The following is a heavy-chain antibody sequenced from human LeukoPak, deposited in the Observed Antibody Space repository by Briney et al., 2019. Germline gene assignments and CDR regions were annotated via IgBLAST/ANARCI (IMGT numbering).Heavy chain of an antibody. CDR1: GDTFRNYA. CDR3: ARVRLTAEALTWFEH. CDR2: IIPMFRKG. J-gene: IGHJ5*02. V-gene: IGHV1-69*15. Sequence: SVKVSCKSSGDTFRNYAINWVRQAPGQGLEWMGMIIPMFRKGNYTEKFQDRVTITADESTSTVYMELSSLRFEDTAVYYCARVRLTAEALTWFEHWGRGTLVTVSS. D-gene: IGHD2-21*02.